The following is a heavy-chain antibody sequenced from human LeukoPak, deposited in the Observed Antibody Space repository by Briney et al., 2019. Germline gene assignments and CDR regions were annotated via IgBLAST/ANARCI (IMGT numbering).Heavy chain of an antibody. CDR2: IIPIFGTA. CDR3: ARVGVGAMAHYFDY. Sequence: SVKVSCKASGGTFSSYAISWVRQAPGQGLEWMGGIIPIFGTANYAQKFQGRVTITTDESTSTAYMELSSLRSEDTAVYYCARVGVGAMAHYFDYWGQGTLVSVSS. CDR1: GGTFSSYA. V-gene: IGHV1-69*05. D-gene: IGHD1-26*01. J-gene: IGHJ4*02.